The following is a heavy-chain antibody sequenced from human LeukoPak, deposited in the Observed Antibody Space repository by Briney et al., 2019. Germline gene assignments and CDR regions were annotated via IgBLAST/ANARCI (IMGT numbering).Heavy chain of an antibody. CDR2: ISGSGGST. V-gene: IGHV3-23*01. D-gene: IGHD2-2*01. Sequence: GGSPRLSCAASGFTFSSYAMSWVRQAPGKGLEWVSAISGSGGSTYYADSVKGRFTISRDDSKNTLYLQMNSLRAEDTALYYCAKDCTSTNCYVDYWGQGTLVTVSS. CDR1: GFTFSSYA. CDR3: AKDCTSTNCYVDY. J-gene: IGHJ4*02.